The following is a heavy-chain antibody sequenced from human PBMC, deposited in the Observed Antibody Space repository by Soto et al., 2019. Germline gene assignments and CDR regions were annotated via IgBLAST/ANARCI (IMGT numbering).Heavy chain of an antibody. J-gene: IGHJ4*02. V-gene: IGHV3-23*01. D-gene: IGHD3-22*01. CDR2: ISGSGSGR. CDR1: GFTFSTYG. Sequence: GGSLRLSCAASGFTFSTYGMSWVRQAPGKGLEWVSSISGSGSGRYYADSVKGRLTISRDNPKTTLFLQMNSLRAEDTAVYFCAKDDIEQYYDSSGYYRYWGQGTQVTVSS. CDR3: AKDDIEQYYDSSGYYRY.